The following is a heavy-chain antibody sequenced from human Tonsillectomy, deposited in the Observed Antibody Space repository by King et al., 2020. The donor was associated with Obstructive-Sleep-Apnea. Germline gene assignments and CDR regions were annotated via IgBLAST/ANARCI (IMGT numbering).Heavy chain of an antibody. CDR1: GGSISSNTYY. D-gene: IGHD3-10*01. CDR3: ARDLNVWFGVFHGPP. J-gene: IGHJ5*02. V-gene: IGHV4-39*07. CDR2: IDYSGST. Sequence: QLQESGPGLVKPSDTLSLTCTVSGGSISSNTYYWGWILQPPGKGLEWIGSIDYSGSTYYNPSLKSRVTISVDTSNNQFSLKLTSVTAADTAVYYCARDLNVWFGVFHGPPWGQGTLVTVSS.